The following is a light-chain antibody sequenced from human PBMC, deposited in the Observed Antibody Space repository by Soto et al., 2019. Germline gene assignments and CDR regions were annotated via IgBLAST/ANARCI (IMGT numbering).Light chain of an antibody. Sequence: QSVLTQPASVSGSPGQSITISCPGTSSDVGGCNYFSWYRQHPGKAPKLLIYEVSNRPSGVSNRFSGSKSGNTASLTISGLQAEDEADYYCSSYTSSSPRVFGTGIKVTVL. CDR2: EVS. J-gene: IGLJ1*01. CDR3: SSYTSSSPRV. V-gene: IGLV2-14*01. CDR1: SSDVGGCNY.